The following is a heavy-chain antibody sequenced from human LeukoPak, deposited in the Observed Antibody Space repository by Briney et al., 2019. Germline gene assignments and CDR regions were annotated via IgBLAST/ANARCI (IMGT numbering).Heavy chain of an antibody. Sequence: PGGSLRLSCAASGFTFSSYAMSWVRQAPGKGLEWVSAISGSGGSTYYADSVKGRFTISRDNSKNTLYLQMDSLRAEDTAVYYCAKGNDFWSGYCFDYWGQGTLVTVSS. J-gene: IGHJ4*02. CDR1: GFTFSSYA. CDR2: ISGSGGST. CDR3: AKGNDFWSGYCFDY. V-gene: IGHV3-23*01. D-gene: IGHD3-3*01.